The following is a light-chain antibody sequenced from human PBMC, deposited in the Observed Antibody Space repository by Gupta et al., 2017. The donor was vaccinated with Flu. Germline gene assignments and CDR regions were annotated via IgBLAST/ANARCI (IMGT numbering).Light chain of an antibody. CDR2: EDT. CDR1: SSDVGGYDH. J-gene: IGLJ2*01. Sequence: QSALTQPASVSGSPGQSSTISCIGSSSDVGGYDHVSWYQQYPGKAPKLIIYEDTKRLSGVPDRFSGSKSATTASLTPPGLLAEEEADYYYCSYAGPDNIFVFGGGTKLTVL. CDR3: CSYAGPDNIFV. V-gene: IGLV2-23*01.